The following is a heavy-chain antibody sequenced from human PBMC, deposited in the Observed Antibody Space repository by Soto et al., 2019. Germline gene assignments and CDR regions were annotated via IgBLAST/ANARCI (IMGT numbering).Heavy chain of an antibody. Sequence: LRLSCTASGFTFSDYAMTWVRQAPGKGLEWVSTISGGSSVTYYGDSVKGRFTISRDNAKKTLFLQLNRLSAEDTATYYCAKVLSKNYYYPFDFWGQGTQVTVS. CDR3: AKVLSKNYYYPFDF. CDR1: GFTFSDYA. CDR2: ISGGSSVT. V-gene: IGHV3-23*01. D-gene: IGHD3-10*01. J-gene: IGHJ4*02.